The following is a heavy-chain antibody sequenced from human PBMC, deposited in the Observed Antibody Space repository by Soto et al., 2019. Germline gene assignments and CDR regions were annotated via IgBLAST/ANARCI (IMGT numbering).Heavy chain of an antibody. CDR2: INHSGST. CDR1: GGSFSGYY. V-gene: IGHV4-34*01. J-gene: IGHJ4*02. D-gene: IGHD3-9*01. Sequence: SETLSLTCAVYGGSFSGYYWSWIRQPPGKGLEWIGEINHSGSTNYNPSLKSRVTISVDTSKNQFSLKLSSVTAADTAVYYCARDYDILTQEVRGVYRHPLYDWGQGTRVTVSS. CDR3: ARDYDILTQEVRGVYRHPLYD.